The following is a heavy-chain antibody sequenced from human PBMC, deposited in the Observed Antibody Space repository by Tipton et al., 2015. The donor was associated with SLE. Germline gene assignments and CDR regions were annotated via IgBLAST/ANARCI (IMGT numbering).Heavy chain of an antibody. CDR2: IRYDGSVE. Sequence: GSLRLSCAASGFHFSTYGMHWVRQAPGKGLEWVAFIRYDGSVEDYADSVKGRFTISRDNSKNTLYLQMNNLRDEDTAAYHCAKGGSGWYGVDYWDQRIMVTVSS. CDR3: AKGGSGWYGVDY. CDR1: GFHFSTYG. J-gene: IGHJ4*02. D-gene: IGHD6-19*01. V-gene: IGHV3-30*02.